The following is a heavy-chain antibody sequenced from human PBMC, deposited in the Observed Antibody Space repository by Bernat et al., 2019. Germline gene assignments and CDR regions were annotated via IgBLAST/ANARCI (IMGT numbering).Heavy chain of an antibody. CDR1: GFTLSNYG. J-gene: IGHJ4*02. CDR2: MRFNGNDR. CDR3: AKTVVNTGLRGSTYY. D-gene: IGHD3-16*01. Sequence: QVQLVESGGGVVQPGGSLRLTCAASGFTLSNYGIHWVRQAPGKGLEWVAFMRFNGNDRHYADSVKGRFTISRDNSKDTLDLQMNSLREEDTAIYYGAKTVVNTGLRGSTYYWGQGTLVTVST. V-gene: IGHV3-30*02.